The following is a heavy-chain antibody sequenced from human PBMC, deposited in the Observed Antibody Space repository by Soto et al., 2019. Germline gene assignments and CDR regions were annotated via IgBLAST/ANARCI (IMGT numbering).Heavy chain of an antibody. Sequence: PGGSLRLSCAASAFTFSDYYMSWIRQAPGKGLEWVSYISGSGTTLYYADSVKGRFTISRDNAKNSLYLQMNSLRAEDTAVYYCAREHYAGTGYYSDSFDVWGKGTMVTVSS. CDR2: ISGSGTTL. D-gene: IGHD3-22*01. J-gene: IGHJ3*01. CDR1: AFTFSDYY. CDR3: AREHYAGTGYYSDSFDV. V-gene: IGHV3-11*01.